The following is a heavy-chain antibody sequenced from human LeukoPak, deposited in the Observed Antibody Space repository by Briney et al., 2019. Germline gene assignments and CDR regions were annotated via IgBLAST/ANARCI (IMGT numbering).Heavy chain of an antibody. D-gene: IGHD1-26*01. CDR3: ARDIGRSWFDP. V-gene: IGHV4-59*01. J-gene: IGHJ5*02. CDR2: IYYSGST. CDR1: GGSISSYY. Sequence: SETLSLTCTVSGGSISSYYWSWIRQPPGKGLEWIGYIYYSGSTNYNPSLKSRVTISVDTFKNQFSLKLSSVTAADTAVYYCARDIGRSWFDPWGQGTLVTVSS.